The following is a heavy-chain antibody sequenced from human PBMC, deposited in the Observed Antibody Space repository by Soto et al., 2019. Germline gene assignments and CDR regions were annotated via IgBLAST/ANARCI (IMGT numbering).Heavy chain of an antibody. Sequence: SQTLSLTCAISGDTVSSNSAAWNWIRQSPSRGLEWLGRTYYRSKWFNDYALSLKSRITINPDTSKNQFSLQLNSVTPEDTAVYYCARVGSSGWPFFDYWGQGILVTVSS. CDR2: TYYRSKWFN. D-gene: IGHD6-19*01. CDR1: GDTVSSNSAA. CDR3: ARVGSSGWPFFDY. J-gene: IGHJ4*02. V-gene: IGHV6-1*01.